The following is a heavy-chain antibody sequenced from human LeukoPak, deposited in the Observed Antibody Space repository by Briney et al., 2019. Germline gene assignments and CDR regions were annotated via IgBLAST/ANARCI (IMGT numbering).Heavy chain of an antibody. CDR2: ISSGGSTI. CDR3: ARYLIAADY. J-gene: IGHJ4*02. V-gene: IGHV3-48*03. D-gene: IGHD6-13*01. Sequence: PGGSLRLSCAASGFTFRIYEMNWVRQAPGKGLELVSYISSGGSTIYYADSVKGRFTISRDNAKNSLYLEMNSLRAEDTAVYYCARYLIAADYWGQGTLVTVSS. CDR1: GFTFRIYE.